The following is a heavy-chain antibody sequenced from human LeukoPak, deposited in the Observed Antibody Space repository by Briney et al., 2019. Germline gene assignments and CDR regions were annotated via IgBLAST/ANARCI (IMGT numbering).Heavy chain of an antibody. Sequence: SVKVSCKASGFTFTSSAVQWVRQARGQRLEWIGWIVVGSGNTNYAQKLQERVTITRDMSTSTAYMELSSLRSEDTAVYYCAAAAPIVVLPTALLSWGQGTLVTVSS. V-gene: IGHV1-58*01. CDR1: GFTFTSSA. CDR3: AAAAPIVVLPTALLS. D-gene: IGHD2-2*02. J-gene: IGHJ5*02. CDR2: IVVGSGNT.